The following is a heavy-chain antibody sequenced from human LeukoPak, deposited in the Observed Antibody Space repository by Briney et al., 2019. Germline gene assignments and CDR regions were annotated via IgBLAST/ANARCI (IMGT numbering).Heavy chain of an antibody. CDR1: GFIFSDYS. Sequence: GGSLRLSCVASGFIFSDYSINWVRQSPGKGLEWVSYISRSGDTTDHADSVKGRVTISRDNTKNSVYLQMNSLRAEDTAVYFCAARFDYWGQGTVVTVSS. V-gene: IGHV3-48*04. CDR3: AARFDY. J-gene: IGHJ4*02. CDR2: ISRSGDTT.